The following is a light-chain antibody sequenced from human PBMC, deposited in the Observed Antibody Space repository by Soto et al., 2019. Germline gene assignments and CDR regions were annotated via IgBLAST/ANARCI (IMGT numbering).Light chain of an antibody. J-gene: IGKJ1*01. CDR3: HQVYTYPRT. V-gene: IGKV1-9*01. CDR1: QGISSY. CDR2: AAS. Sequence: IQLTQSPSSLSASVGDRVTITCRASQGISSYLALYQQKPGKAPKLLIYAASTLQSGVPSRFSGSGSGTDFTLTISSLQPEDFATYYCHQVYTYPRTFGQGTKVDIK.